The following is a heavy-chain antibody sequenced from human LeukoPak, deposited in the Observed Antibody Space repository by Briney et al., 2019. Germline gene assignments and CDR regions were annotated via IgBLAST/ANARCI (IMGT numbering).Heavy chain of an antibody. J-gene: IGHJ6*03. V-gene: IGHV4-59*01. D-gene: IGHD5-18*01. Sequence: PSETLSLTCTVSDDSITMYYWTWIRQPPGKGLEWIGYIYYSGSTNYDPSLKSRVTISVDTSKNQFSLKLSSVTAADTAVYYCAREREWIQLPAMRSYYYMDVWGKGTTVTVPS. CDR2: IYYSGST. CDR1: DDSITMYY. CDR3: AREREWIQLPAMRSYYYMDV.